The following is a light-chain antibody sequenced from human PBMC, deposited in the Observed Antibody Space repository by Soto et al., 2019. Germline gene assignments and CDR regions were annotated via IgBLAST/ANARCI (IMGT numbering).Light chain of an antibody. CDR2: AAS. CDR1: QSVSSN. J-gene: IGKJ3*01. Sequence: EIVMTQSPATLSVSPGERATLSCRASQSVSSNLAWYQQKPGQATRLLIYAASTRATGIPARFSGRGSGTEFTLTISSRQSEDFAVYYCQQYNYWPRAGFGPGTKVDIK. CDR3: QQYNYWPRAG. V-gene: IGKV3-15*01.